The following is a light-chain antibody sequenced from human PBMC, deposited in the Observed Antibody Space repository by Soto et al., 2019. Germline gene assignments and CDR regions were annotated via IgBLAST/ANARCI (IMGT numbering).Light chain of an antibody. CDR3: EQYYSTPWS. CDR2: WAS. V-gene: IGKV4-1*01. Sequence: DIVMTQSPDSLAVSLGERATINCKSSPSVLYSSNNKNYLAWYQQKPGQPPNLLIYWASTRESGVPDRFSGSGSGTDFTLTISSLQAEEVAVYYCEQYYSTPWSFGQGTKVESK. J-gene: IGKJ1*01. CDR1: PSVLYSSNNKNY.